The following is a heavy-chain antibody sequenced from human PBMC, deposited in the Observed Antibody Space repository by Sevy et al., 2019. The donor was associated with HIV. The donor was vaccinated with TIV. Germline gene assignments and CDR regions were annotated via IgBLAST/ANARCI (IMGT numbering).Heavy chain of an antibody. V-gene: IGHV3-23*01. Sequence: GESLRLSCSASGFIFGTYAMNWVRQAPGKGLEWVSAISGSGGSTYYADSLKGQFTISRDNSKKKLYLQMNSLRAEDTAIYYCAKGDSTFYGMDVWGQGTTVTVSS. CDR2: ISGSGGST. CDR3: AKGDSTFYGMDV. J-gene: IGHJ6*02. CDR1: GFIFGTYA. D-gene: IGHD6-13*01.